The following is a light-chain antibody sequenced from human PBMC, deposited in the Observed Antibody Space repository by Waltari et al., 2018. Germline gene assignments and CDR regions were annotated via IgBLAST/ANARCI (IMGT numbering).Light chain of an antibody. Sequence: DIQMTQSPSSLSASVGDRVTITCRASQGIRTDLGWYQQKPGKAPKRLIYAASRFQSGVPAMVSGSGSGTEFTLTISSLQPEDFASYYCLQYNSYPWTFGQGTKVEIK. J-gene: IGKJ1*01. V-gene: IGKV1-17*01. CDR3: LQYNSYPWT. CDR1: QGIRTD. CDR2: AAS.